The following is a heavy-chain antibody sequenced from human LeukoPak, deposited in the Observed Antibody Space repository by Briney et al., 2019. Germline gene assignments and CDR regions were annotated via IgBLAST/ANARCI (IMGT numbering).Heavy chain of an antibody. CDR1: GFTFSTYA. CDR2: ITTSSSYI. D-gene: IGHD2-15*01. J-gene: IGHJ3*02. Sequence: GGSLRLSCATSGFTFSTYAMSWVRQAPGKGLEWVSSITTSSSYIYYADSVKGRFTISRDNAKNSLYLQMNSLRVEDTAVYYCARGYCSGGSCYSGDAFDIWGQGTMVTVSS. V-gene: IGHV3-21*01. CDR3: ARGYCSGGSCYSGDAFDI.